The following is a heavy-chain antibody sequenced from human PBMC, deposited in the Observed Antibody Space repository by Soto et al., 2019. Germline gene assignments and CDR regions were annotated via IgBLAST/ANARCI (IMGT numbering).Heavy chain of an antibody. CDR3: VRDSGAKLSSS. J-gene: IGHJ4*02. Sequence: SVNVSCTASGGTFSSYRINWVRQAPGQGLERVGGIVPIYRTADYAQKFQGRVTITADESARTSYMELRSLKSQDTAVYYCVRDSGAKLSSSWGQGTLVTVSS. CDR1: GGTFSSYR. V-gene: IGHV1-69*13. D-gene: IGHD6-13*01. CDR2: IVPIYRTA.